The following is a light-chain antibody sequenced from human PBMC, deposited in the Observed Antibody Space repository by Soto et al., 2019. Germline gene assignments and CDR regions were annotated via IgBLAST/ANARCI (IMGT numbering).Light chain of an antibody. CDR3: SSYTSSSTPYV. CDR2: EVS. Sequence: QSVLTQPASVSGSPGQSITISCTGTSSDVGGYNYVSWYQQHPGKAPKLMIYEVSNRASGVSNRFSGSKSGSTASLTISGLQAEDETDYYCSSYTSSSTPYVFGTGTKVTVL. J-gene: IGLJ1*01. CDR1: SSDVGGYNY. V-gene: IGLV2-14*01.